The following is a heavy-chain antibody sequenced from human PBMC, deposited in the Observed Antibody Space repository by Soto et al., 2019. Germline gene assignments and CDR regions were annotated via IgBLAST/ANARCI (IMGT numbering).Heavy chain of an antibody. CDR3: ARPYCSGGSCYPSLYYYCYYMDV. V-gene: IGHV3-23*01. J-gene: IGHJ6*03. CDR2: ISGSGGST. D-gene: IGHD2-15*01. Sequence: EVQLLESGGGLVQPGGSLRLSCAASGFTFSSYAMSWVRQAPGKGLEWVSAISGSGGSTYYADSVKGRFTISRDNSKNPLYLQMNRLRAEDTAVYYCARPYCSGGSCYPSLYYYCYYMDVWGKGTTVTVSS. CDR1: GFTFSSYA.